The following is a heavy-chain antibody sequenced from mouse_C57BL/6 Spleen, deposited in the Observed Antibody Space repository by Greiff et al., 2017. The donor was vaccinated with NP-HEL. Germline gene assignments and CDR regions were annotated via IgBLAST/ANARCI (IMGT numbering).Heavy chain of an antibody. D-gene: IGHD4-1*01. CDR1: GYTFTDYY. J-gene: IGHJ2*01. Sequence: EVQLQQSGPVLVKPGASVKMSCKASGYTFTDYYMNWVKQSHGKSLEWIGVINPYNGGTSYNQKFKGKATLTVDKSSSTAYMELNSLTSEDSAVYYCASLGLGGGFFDYWGQGTTLTVSS. CDR2: INPYNGGT. CDR3: ASLGLGGGFFDY. V-gene: IGHV1-19*01.